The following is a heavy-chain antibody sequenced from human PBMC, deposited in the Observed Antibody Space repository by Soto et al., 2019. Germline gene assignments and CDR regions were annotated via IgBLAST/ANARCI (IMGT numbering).Heavy chain of an antibody. CDR3: ARAAFGAVGI. J-gene: IGHJ4*02. Sequence: QVQLQESGPGLVKPSQTLSLTCTVSGGSISSGDYYWSWIRLPPGKGLEWIGYIYYSGSTYYNPSLTSRVTISVDTSKNQFSLKLSSVTAADTAVYYCARAAFGAVGIWGQGTLVTVSS. CDR1: GGSISSGDYY. V-gene: IGHV4-30-4*01. D-gene: IGHD6-13*01. CDR2: IYYSGST.